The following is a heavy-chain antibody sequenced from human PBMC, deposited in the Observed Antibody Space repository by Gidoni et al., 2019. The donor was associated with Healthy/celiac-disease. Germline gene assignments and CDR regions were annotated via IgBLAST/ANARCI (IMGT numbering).Heavy chain of an antibody. CDR2: TRNKANSYTT. CDR3: ASGRGYSYGPTDY. CDR1: GFTFSDHY. D-gene: IGHD5-18*01. J-gene: IGHJ4*02. Sequence: EVQLVESGGGLVQPGGSLRLSCAASGFTFSDHYMDWVRQAPGKGLEWVGRTRNKANSYTTEYAASVKGRFTISRDDSKNSLYLQMNSLKTEDTAVYYCASGRGYSYGPTDYWGQGTLVTVSS. V-gene: IGHV3-72*01.